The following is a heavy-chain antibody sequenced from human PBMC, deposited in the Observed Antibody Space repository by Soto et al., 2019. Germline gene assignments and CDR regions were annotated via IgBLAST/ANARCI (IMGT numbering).Heavy chain of an antibody. D-gene: IGHD3-22*01. Sequence: GASVKVSCKASGYTFTGYYMHWVRQAPGQGLEWMGWINPNSGDTNYAQKFQGRVTMTRDTSISTAYMELSRLRSDDTAVYYCARVYDSSGYYPPYFDYWGQGTLVTVSS. V-gene: IGHV1-2*02. CDR3: ARVYDSSGYYPPYFDY. J-gene: IGHJ4*02. CDR1: GYTFTGYY. CDR2: INPNSGDT.